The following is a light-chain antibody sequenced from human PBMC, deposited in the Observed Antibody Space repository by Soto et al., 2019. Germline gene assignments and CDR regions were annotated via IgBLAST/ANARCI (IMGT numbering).Light chain of an antibody. CDR3: QTWGSGIVV. V-gene: IGLV4-69*01. J-gene: IGLJ2*01. CDR1: SGHSNYA. Sequence: QSVLTQSPSASASLGASVKLTCTLSSGHSNYAIAWHQQPSEKGPRYLMKLNSDGSHGNGDGIPDCFSGSSSGVERKLTNSRHQSEDEADSYCQTWGSGIVVFGGGTKVTVL. CDR2: LNSDGSH.